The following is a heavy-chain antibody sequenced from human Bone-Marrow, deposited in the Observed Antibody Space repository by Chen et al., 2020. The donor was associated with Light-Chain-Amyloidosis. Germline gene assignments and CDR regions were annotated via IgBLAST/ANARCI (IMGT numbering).Heavy chain of an antibody. Sequence: EVQLEQSGPEVKKPGESLKISCKGSGYTFPNYWIGWVRQMPGKGLEWMGVIYPDVSDARYSPSFEGQVTISADTSITTAYLQWRSLKASDTAMYYCARRRDGYNFDYWGQGTLVTVSS. CDR3: ARRRDGYNFDY. J-gene: IGHJ4*02. D-gene: IGHD5-12*01. CDR2: IYPDVSDA. CDR1: GYTFPNYW. V-gene: IGHV5-51*01.